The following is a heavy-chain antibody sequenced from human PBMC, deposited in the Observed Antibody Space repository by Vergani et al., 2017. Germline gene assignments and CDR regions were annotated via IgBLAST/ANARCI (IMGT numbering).Heavy chain of an antibody. CDR3: ARGWGDIVVVPAAIAYYFDY. Sequence: QLQLQESGPGLVKPSETLSLTCTVSGGSISSSSYYWGWIRQPPGKGLEWIGSIYYSGSTYYNPSLKSRVTISVDTSKNQFSLKLSSVTAADTAVYYCARGWGDIVVVPAAIAYYFDYWGQGTLVTVSS. J-gene: IGHJ4*02. D-gene: IGHD2-2*01. CDR1: GGSISSSSYY. V-gene: IGHV4-39*01. CDR2: IYYSGST.